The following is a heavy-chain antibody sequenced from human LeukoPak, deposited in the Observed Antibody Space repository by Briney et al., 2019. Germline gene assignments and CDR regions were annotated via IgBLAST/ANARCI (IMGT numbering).Heavy chain of an antibody. J-gene: IGHJ4*02. Sequence: SETLSLTCTVSGGSISSYYWSWIRQPPGKGLEWIGYIYYSGSTNYNPSLKSRVTISVDTSKNQFSLKLSSVTAADTAVYYCARSYYYDSSGYYASTYFDYWGQGTLVTVSS. D-gene: IGHD3-22*01. V-gene: IGHV4-59*01. CDR1: GGSISSYY. CDR3: ARSYYYDSSGYYASTYFDY. CDR2: IYYSGST.